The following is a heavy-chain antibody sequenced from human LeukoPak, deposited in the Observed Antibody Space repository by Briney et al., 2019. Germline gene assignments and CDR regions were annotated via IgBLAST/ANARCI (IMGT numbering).Heavy chain of an antibody. Sequence: GGSLRLSCAASGFTFSSYEMIWVRQAPGKGLEWVGFIRSKAYGGTTEYAASVKGRFTISREDTKSSAYLQMNSLKTEDTAVYYCTRDYGDYKADYWGQGTLVTVSS. CDR2: IRSKAYGGTT. J-gene: IGHJ4*02. D-gene: IGHD4-17*01. CDR1: GFTFSSYE. V-gene: IGHV3-49*04. CDR3: TRDYGDYKADY.